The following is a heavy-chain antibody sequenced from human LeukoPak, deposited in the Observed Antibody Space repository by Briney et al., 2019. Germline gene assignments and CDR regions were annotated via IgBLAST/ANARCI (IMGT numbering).Heavy chain of an antibody. CDR1: GFTFSDYY. J-gene: IGHJ4*02. CDR3: ARGGVLGPNPHYSDY. V-gene: IGHV3-11*06. D-gene: IGHD2-8*01. Sequence: GGSLRLSCAASGFTFSDYYMSWIRQAPGKGLEWVSYISTTSTYTDYADSVKGRFTISRDNAKNLLYLQMNSLRDEDTALYYCARGGVLGPNPHYSDYWGQGTLVTVSS. CDR2: ISTTSTYT.